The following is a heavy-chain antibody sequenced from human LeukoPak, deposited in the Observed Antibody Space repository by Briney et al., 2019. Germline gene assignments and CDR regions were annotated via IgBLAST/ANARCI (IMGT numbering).Heavy chain of an antibody. Sequence: SETLSLTCTVSGGSISSDYWSWIRQPAGKGLEWIGRINISGSTNYNPSLKSRVTTSVDTSKNQFSLKLSSVTAADTAVYYCAREKSSWSGLDAFDIWGQGTMVTVSS. CDR2: INISGST. D-gene: IGHD6-13*01. V-gene: IGHV4-4*07. J-gene: IGHJ3*02. CDR1: GGSISSDY. CDR3: AREKSSWSGLDAFDI.